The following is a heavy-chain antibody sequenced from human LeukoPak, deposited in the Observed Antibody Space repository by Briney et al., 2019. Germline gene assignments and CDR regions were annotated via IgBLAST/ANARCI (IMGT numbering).Heavy chain of an antibody. J-gene: IGHJ6*02. V-gene: IGHV4-59*01. CDR1: GGSISNYY. CDR3: ARDRFGYSYGLGYYYYSMDV. D-gene: IGHD5-18*01. Sequence: SETLSLTCTVSGGSISNYYWSWIRQPPGNGLEWIGYISYTGAINYNPSLKSRVTLSLGTSKNQFSLKLSSVTAADTAVYYCARDRFGYSYGLGYYYYSMDVWGQGTTVTVSS. CDR2: ISYTGAI.